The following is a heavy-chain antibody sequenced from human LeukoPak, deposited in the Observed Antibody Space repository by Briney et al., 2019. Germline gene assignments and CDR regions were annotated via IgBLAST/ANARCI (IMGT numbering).Heavy chain of an antibody. CDR2: INPNSGGT. D-gene: IGHD3-3*01. V-gene: IGHV1-2*02. CDR3: ARDLGWGRRFLEWSTTYYYYGMDV. CDR1: GYTFTGYY. J-gene: IGHJ6*02. Sequence: ASVKVSCKASGYTFTGYYMHWVRQAPGQGLEWMGWINPNSGGTNYAQKFQGRVTMTRDTSISTAYMELSRLRSDDTAVYYCARDLGWGRRFLEWSTTYYYYGMDVWGQGTTVTVSS.